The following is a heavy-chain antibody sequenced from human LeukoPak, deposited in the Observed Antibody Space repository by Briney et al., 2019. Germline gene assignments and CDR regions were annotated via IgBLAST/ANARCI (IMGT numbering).Heavy chain of an antibody. D-gene: IGHD1-1*01. V-gene: IGHV1-18*01. CDR1: GYSFTSYG. CDR2: ISAYNGNT. CDR3: ARGQTGPTPHLNYYYYYMDV. Sequence: GASVKVSCKASGYSFTSYGISWVRQAPGQGLEWMGWISAYNGNTNYAQKLQGRVTMTTDTSTSTAYMELRSLRSDDTAVYYCARGQTGPTPHLNYYYYYMDVWGKGTTVTVSS. J-gene: IGHJ6*03.